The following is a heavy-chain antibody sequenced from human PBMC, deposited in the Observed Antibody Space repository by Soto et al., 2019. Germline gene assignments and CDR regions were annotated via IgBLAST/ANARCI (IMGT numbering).Heavy chain of an antibody. J-gene: IGHJ4*02. CDR3: ARVEWELLQFDY. V-gene: IGHV3-7*05. D-gene: IGHD1-26*01. CDR2: IKQDGSEK. Sequence: PGGSLRLSCAASGFTFSSYWTSWVRQAPGKGLEWVANIKQDGSEKYYVDSVKGRFTISRDNAKNSLYLQMNSLRAEDTAVYYCARVEWELLQFDYWAREPWSPSPQ. CDR1: GFTFSSYW.